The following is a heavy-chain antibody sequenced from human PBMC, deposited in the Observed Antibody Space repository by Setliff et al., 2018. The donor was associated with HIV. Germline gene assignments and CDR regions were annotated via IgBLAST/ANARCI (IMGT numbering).Heavy chain of an antibody. CDR3: ARARGTNWPFDY. J-gene: IGHJ4*02. Sequence: PGGSLRLSCAASGFTFSTTWMYWVRQAPGKGLVWVSRINTDGSSTTYADSVKGRFTISRDNAKNTLYLQMNSLRAEDTAVYYCARARGTNWPFDYWGQGTQVTVSS. CDR2: INTDGSST. CDR1: GFTFSTTW. V-gene: IGHV3-74*01. D-gene: IGHD1-1*01.